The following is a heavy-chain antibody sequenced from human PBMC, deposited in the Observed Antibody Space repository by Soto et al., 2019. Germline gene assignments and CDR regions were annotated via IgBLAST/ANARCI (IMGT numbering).Heavy chain of an antibody. CDR1: GYTLTELS. J-gene: IGHJ5*02. Sequence: ASVKVSCKVSGYTLTELSMHWVRQAPGKGLESMGGFDPEDGETIYAQKFQGRVTMTEDESTSTAYMELRSLRSDDTAVYYCARVVPGAEAWFGPWGQGTLVTVSS. CDR3: ARVVPGAEAWFGP. D-gene: IGHD2-2*01. V-gene: IGHV1-24*01. CDR2: FDPEDGET.